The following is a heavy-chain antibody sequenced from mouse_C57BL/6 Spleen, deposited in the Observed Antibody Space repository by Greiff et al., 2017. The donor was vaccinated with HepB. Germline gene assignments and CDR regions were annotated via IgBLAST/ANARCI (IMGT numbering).Heavy chain of an antibody. CDR1: GYTFTSYT. J-gene: IGHJ2*01. CDR2: INPSNGYT. CDR3: ARMSTRASY. D-gene: IGHD3-1*01. Sequence: VQLQQSGAELVKPGASVKMSCKASGYTFTSYTMHWVKQRPGQGLEWIGYINPSNGYTKYNQKFKDKATLTADKSSSTAYMQLSSLTSEDSAVYYGARMSTRASYWGQVTTLTVSS. V-gene: IGHV1-4*01.